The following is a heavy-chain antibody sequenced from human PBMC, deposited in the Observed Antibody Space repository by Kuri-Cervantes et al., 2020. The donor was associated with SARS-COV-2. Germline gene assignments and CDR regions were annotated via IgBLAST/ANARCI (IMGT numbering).Heavy chain of an antibody. D-gene: IGHD2-2*02. CDR1: GYSFTSYW. CDR3: ARQSADCSSTSCYIDY. J-gene: IGHJ4*02. Sequence: GGSLRLSCKGSGYSFTSYWIGWVRQMPGKGLEWMGIIYPGDSDTGYSPSFQGQVTISADKSISTAYLQWSSLKASDTAMYYCARQSADCSSTSCYIDYWGQGTLVTVSS. CDR2: IYPGDSDT. V-gene: IGHV5-51*01.